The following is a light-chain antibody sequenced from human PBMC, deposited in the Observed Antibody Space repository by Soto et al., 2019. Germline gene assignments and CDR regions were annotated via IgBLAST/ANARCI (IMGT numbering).Light chain of an antibody. CDR2: LGS. CDR3: MQALQSWT. V-gene: IGKV2-28*01. CDR1: QSGLSSSTHKNY. J-gene: IGKJ1*01. Sequence: EIVMTQSPDSLAVSLGERASINCTSSQSGLSSSTHKNYLEWYLQKPGQSPQLLIYLGSNRASGVPDRFSGSGSGTDFTLKIRRVEAEEVGVDDCMQALQSWTFGQGTKVDIK.